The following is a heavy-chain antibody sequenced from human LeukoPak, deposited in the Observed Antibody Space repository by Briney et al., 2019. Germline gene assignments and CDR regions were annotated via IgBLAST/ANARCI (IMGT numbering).Heavy chain of an antibody. CDR2: ISAYNGNT. D-gene: IGHD3-3*01. V-gene: IGHV1-18*01. CDR1: GYTFTSYG. J-gene: IGHJ4*02. CDR3: ARSNGHTIFGVVIVPEWYFDY. Sequence: GASVKVSCKASGYTFTSYGISWVRQAPGQGLEWMGWISAYNGNTNYAQKLQGRVTMTTDTSTSTAYMELRSLRSDDTAVYYCARSNGHTIFGVVIVPEWYFDYWGQGTLVTVSS.